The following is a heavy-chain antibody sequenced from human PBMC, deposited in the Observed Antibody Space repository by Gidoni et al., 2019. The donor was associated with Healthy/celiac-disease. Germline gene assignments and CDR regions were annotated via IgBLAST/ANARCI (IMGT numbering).Heavy chain of an antibody. CDR3: ARIVGATHFDY. CDR2: IYPGDSDT. CDR1: GYSVTSYW. Sequence: EVPLVQSGAEVKKPGESLKISGKCSGYSVTSYWIGWVRPVPGKGLEWLGIIYPGDSDTRYSPSFQCQVTISADKSISTAYLQWSSLKASDTAMYYCARIVGATHFDYWGQGTLVTVSS. D-gene: IGHD1-26*01. V-gene: IGHV5-51*01. J-gene: IGHJ4*02.